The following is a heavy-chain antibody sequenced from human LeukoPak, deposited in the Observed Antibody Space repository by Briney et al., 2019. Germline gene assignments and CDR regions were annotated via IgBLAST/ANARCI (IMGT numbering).Heavy chain of an antibody. CDR2: IIPILGIA. CDR3: ARDSVDTAMVTGWYFDY. D-gene: IGHD5-18*01. Sequence: SVKVSCKASGGTFGSYTISWVRQAPGQGLEWMGRIIPILGIANYAQKFQGRVTITADKSTSTAYMELSSLRSEDTAVYYCARDSVDTAMVTGWYFDYWGQGTLVTVSS. CDR1: GGTFGSYT. J-gene: IGHJ4*02. V-gene: IGHV1-69*04.